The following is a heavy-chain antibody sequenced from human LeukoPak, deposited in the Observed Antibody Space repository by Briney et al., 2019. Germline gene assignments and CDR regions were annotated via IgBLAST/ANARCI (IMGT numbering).Heavy chain of an antibody. CDR2: ISAYNGNT. CDR3: ARDPRAVAGATFDY. Sequence: GASVKVSCKASGYTFISYGISWVRPAPGQGLEWMGWISAYNGNTNYAQKLQGRVTMTTDTSTSTAYMELRSLRSDDTAVYYCARDPRAVAGATFDYWGQGTLVTVSS. J-gene: IGHJ4*02. CDR1: GYTFISYG. V-gene: IGHV1-18*01. D-gene: IGHD6-19*01.